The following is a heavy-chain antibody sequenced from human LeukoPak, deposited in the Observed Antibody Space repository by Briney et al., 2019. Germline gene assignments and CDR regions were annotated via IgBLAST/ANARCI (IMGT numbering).Heavy chain of an antibody. CDR2: VNLQGST. D-gene: IGHD4-17*01. Sequence: SETLSLTCGVSGGSITSTNYWTWVRQPPGKGLEWIGEVNLQGSTNYNPSLMGRVAISVDTSKNQFSLKLTSVTAADTAVYYCARDADHGDSHNWFDPWGQGTLVTVSS. CDR3: ARDADHGDSHNWFDP. V-gene: IGHV4-4*02. CDR1: GGSITSTNY. J-gene: IGHJ5*02.